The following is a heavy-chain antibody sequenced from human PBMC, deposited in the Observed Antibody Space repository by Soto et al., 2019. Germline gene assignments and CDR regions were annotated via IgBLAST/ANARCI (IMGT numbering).Heavy chain of an antibody. CDR1: GFTFSSYG. CDR2: ISYDGSNK. V-gene: IGHV3-30*18. Sequence: GGSLRLSCAASGFTFSSYGMHWVRQAPGKGLEWVAVISYDGSNKYYADSVKGRFTISRDNSKNTLYLQMNSLRAEDTAVYYCAKKDLRYFDWLFTGFDYWGQGTLVTVSS. J-gene: IGHJ4*02. D-gene: IGHD3-9*01. CDR3: AKKDLRYFDWLFTGFDY.